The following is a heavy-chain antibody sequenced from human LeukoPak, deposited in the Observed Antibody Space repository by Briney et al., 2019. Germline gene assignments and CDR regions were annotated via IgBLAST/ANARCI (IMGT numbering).Heavy chain of an antibody. CDR2: ISGSGGST. J-gene: IGHJ4*02. Sequence: GGSLRLSCAASGFTFSNYAMGWVRRAPGRGLEWVSSISGSGGSTFYADSVKGRYTISRDTSKNTLFLQMNSLSAEDTAVYFCATWSGSGSYYSYYFAYWGQGTLVTVSS. CDR1: GFTFSNYA. V-gene: IGHV3-23*01. D-gene: IGHD3-10*01. CDR3: ATWSGSGSYYSYYFAY.